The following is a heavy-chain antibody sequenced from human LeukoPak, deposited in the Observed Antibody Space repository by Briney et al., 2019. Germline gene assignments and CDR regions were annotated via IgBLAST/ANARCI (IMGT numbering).Heavy chain of an antibody. Sequence: GGSLRLSCAASGFTVSSNYMSWVRQAPGKGLEWVSVIYSGGSTYYADSVKGRFTISRDNSKNTLYLQMNSLRAEDTAVYYCARVPGELWFGEIWFDPWGQGTLVTVSS. CDR2: IYSGGST. CDR1: GFTVSSNY. CDR3: ARVPGELWFGEIWFDP. V-gene: IGHV3-66*01. J-gene: IGHJ5*02. D-gene: IGHD3-10*01.